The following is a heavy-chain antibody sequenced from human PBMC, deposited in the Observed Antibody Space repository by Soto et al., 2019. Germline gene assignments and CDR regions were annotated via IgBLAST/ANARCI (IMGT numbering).Heavy chain of an antibody. CDR3: ARDSGHYYYYMDV. Sequence: PGGSLRLSCAASGFTFSSYWMSWVHQAPGKGLEWVANIKQDGSEKYYVDSVKGRFTISRDNAKNSLYLQMNSLRAEDTAVYYCARDSGHYYYYMDVWGKGTTVTVSS. CDR2: IKQDGSEK. V-gene: IGHV3-7*01. D-gene: IGHD3-10*01. J-gene: IGHJ6*03. CDR1: GFTFSSYW.